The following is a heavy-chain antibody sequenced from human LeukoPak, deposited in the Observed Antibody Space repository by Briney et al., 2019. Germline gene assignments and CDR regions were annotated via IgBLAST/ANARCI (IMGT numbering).Heavy chain of an antibody. J-gene: IGHJ6*03. CDR2: IYVSGNS. CDR3: ARVGGLSAYYYYMDV. Sequence: PSETLSLTRTVSNGSINEHYWSWVRQTAGKGLEWIGRIYVSGNSNYNPSLKSRVTMSVEESKNQISLKLRSVTAADTAVYYCARVGGLSAYYYYMDVWGKGTMVTVS. D-gene: IGHD3/OR15-3a*01. CDR1: NGSINEHY. V-gene: IGHV4-4*07.